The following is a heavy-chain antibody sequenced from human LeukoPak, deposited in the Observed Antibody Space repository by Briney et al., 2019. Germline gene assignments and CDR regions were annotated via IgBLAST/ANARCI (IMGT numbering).Heavy chain of an antibody. J-gene: IGHJ4*02. CDR2: ISGSGGST. CDR1: GFTFSSYA. V-gene: IGHV3-23*01. CDR3: ASKIVVVPAATVTSGVY. Sequence: GGSLRLSCAASGFTFSSYAMSWVRQAPGKGLEWVSAISGSGGSTYYADSVKGRFTISRDNSKNTLYLQMNSLRAEDTAVYYCASKIVVVPAATVTSGVYWGQGTLVTVSS. D-gene: IGHD2-2*01.